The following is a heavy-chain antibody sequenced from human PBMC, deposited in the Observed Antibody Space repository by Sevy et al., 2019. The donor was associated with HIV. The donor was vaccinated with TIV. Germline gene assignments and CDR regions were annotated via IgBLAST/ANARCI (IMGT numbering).Heavy chain of an antibody. D-gene: IGHD6-6*01. Sequence: GGSLRLSCAASGFTFSSYSMNWVRQAPGKGLEWVSSISSSSSYIYYADSVKGRFTISRDNAKNSLDLQMNSLRAEDTAVYYCARASIAARPRPFYMDVWGKGTTVTVSS. J-gene: IGHJ6*03. CDR3: ARASIAARPRPFYMDV. V-gene: IGHV3-21*01. CDR1: GFTFSSYS. CDR2: ISSSSSYI.